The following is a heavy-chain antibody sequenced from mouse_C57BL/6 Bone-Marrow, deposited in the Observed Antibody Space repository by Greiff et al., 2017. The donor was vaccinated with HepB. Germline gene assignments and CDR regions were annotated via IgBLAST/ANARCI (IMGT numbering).Heavy chain of an antibody. V-gene: IGHV1-61*01. CDR3: ARWITTVVDWYFDV. Sequence: QVHVKQSGAELVRPGSSVKLSCKASGYTFTSYWMDWVKQRPGQGLEWIGNIYPSDSETHYNQKFKDKATLTVDKSSSTAYMQLSSLTSEDSAVYYCARWITTVVDWYFDVWGTGTTVTVSS. J-gene: IGHJ1*03. D-gene: IGHD1-1*01. CDR1: GYTFTSYW. CDR2: IYPSDSET.